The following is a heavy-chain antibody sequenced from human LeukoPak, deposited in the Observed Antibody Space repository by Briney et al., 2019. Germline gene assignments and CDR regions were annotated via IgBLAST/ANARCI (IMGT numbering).Heavy chain of an antibody. D-gene: IGHD6-19*01. CDR1: GFTFSSSS. J-gene: IGHJ4*02. CDR2: ISSSSSYI. V-gene: IGHV3-21*01. Sequence: AGGSLRLSCAASGFTFSSSSMNWVCQAPGKGLEWVSSISSSSSYIYYADSVKGRFTISRDNAKNSLYLQMNSLRAQDTAVYYCARGVGIAVAGVFDYWGQGTLVTVSS. CDR3: ARGVGIAVAGVFDY.